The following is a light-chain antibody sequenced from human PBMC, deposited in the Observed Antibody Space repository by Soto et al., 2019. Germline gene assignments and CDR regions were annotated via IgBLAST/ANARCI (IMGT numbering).Light chain of an antibody. J-gene: IGLJ3*02. CDR3: QSYDSSLSGWV. CDR2: GNS. V-gene: IGLV1-40*01. Sequence: QSVLTQPPSVSGAPGQRVTISCTGYNSNIGAGYDVHWYQQLPGTAPKLLIYGNSNRPSGVPDRFSASKSGTSASLAITGIQAEDEADYYCQSYDSSLSGWVFGGGTQLTVL. CDR1: NSNIGAGYD.